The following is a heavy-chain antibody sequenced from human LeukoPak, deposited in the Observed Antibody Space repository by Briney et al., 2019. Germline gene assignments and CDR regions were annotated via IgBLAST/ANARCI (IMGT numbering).Heavy chain of an antibody. CDR1: GGSISSYY. CDR2: INHSGST. J-gene: IGHJ5*02. Sequence: SGTLSLTCNVSGGSISSYYWSWIRQPPGKGLEWIGEINHSGSTSYNPSLKSRVTISVDTSKNQFSLKLSSVTAADTAVYYCARGRRQQLVHGRCWFDPWGQGTLVTVSS. CDR3: ARGRRQQLVHGRCWFDP. D-gene: IGHD6-13*01. V-gene: IGHV4-34*01.